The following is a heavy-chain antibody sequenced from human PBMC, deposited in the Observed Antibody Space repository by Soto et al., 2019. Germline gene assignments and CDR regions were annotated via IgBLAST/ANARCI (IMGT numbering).Heavy chain of an antibody. CDR2: INDSGNI. CDR3: VRGLILWFGELSRRGGYYYYMDV. CDR1: GGSFSGYQ. V-gene: IGHV4-34*01. Sequence: QVQLQQWGAGLLKPSETLSLTCAVYGGSFSGYQWSWIRQTPGKGLEWIGEINDSGNINYNPSLKSRVTILVDTAKKQISLKLSSVTAADTAVYYCVRGLILWFGELSRRGGYYYYMDVWGAGTTVTVSS. J-gene: IGHJ6*03. D-gene: IGHD3-10*01.